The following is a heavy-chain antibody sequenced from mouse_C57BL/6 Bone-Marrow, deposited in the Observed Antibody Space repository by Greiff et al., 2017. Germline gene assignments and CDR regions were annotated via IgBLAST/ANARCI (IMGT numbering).Heavy chain of an antibody. CDR3: ARQSWFAY. Sequence: DVMLVESGGDLVKPGGSLKLSCAASGFTFSSYGMSWVRQTPDERLEWVATISSGGSYTYYPDSVKGRFTISRDNAKNTLYLQMSSLKSEDTAMYYCARQSWFAYWGQGTLVTVSA. V-gene: IGHV5-6*02. J-gene: IGHJ3*01. CDR2: ISSGGSYT. CDR1: GFTFSSYG.